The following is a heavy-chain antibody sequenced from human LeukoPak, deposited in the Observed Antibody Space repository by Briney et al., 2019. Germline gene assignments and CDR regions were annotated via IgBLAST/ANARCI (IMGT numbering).Heavy chain of an antibody. CDR3: AKESGSTHSYNWFDP. CDR2: ISDNGALT. J-gene: IGHJ5*02. CDR1: GFIFSNCA. D-gene: IGHD2-2*01. V-gene: IGHV3-23*01. Sequence: GGSLRLSCAASGFIFSNCAMTWVRQVPGKGLECVSGISDNGALTYYADSVKGRFTISRDNSKNTVYLLMSSLRAEDTAIYYCAKESGSTHSYNWFDPWGQGTLVTVSS.